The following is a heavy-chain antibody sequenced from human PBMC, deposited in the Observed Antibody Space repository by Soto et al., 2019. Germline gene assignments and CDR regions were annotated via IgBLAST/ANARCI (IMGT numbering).Heavy chain of an antibody. V-gene: IGHV4-30-4*01. CDR2: IYYSGST. CDR3: ARQRTTVVTQAYFDH. Sequence: PSETLSLTCTVSGGSISSGDYYWSWIRQPPGKGLEWIGYIYYSGSTYYNPSLKSRVTISVDTSKNQFSLTLNSVTAADAAVYYCARQRTTVVTQAYFDHWGQGTLVTVSS. CDR1: GGSISSGDYY. J-gene: IGHJ4*02. D-gene: IGHD4-17*01.